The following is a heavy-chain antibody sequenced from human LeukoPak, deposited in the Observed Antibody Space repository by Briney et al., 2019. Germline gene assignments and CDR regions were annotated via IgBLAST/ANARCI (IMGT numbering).Heavy chain of an antibody. CDR3: ARASVAGTYFDY. V-gene: IGHV3-21*01. Sequence: KPGGSLRLSCAASGFTFSSYSMNWVRQAPGKGLEWVSSISSSSSYMYYADSVKGRFTISRDNAKNSLYLQMNSLRAEDTAVYYCARASVAGTYFDYWGQGTLVTVSS. CDR2: ISSSSSYM. J-gene: IGHJ4*02. CDR1: GFTFSSYS. D-gene: IGHD6-19*01.